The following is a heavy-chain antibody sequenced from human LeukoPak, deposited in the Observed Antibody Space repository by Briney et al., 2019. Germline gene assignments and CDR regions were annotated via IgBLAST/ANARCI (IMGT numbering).Heavy chain of an antibody. CDR3: ARDSGRIAANFDY. V-gene: IGHV1-18*01. CDR1: GYTFTTYG. CDR2: ISTYNGNP. J-gene: IGHJ4*02. Sequence: ASVKVSCKASGYTFTTYGISCVRQAPEQGLEWMGWISTYNGNPTYVQNLQGRVTMTTDTSTSTAYMELRSLRSDDTAVYYCARDSGRIAANFDYWGQGTLVTVSS. D-gene: IGHD6-13*01.